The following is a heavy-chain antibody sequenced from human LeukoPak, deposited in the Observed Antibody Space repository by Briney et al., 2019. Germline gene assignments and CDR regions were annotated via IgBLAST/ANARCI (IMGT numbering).Heavy chain of an antibody. Sequence: ASVKVSCKASGYTFTSYYMHWVRQAPGQGLEWMGIINPSGGSTSYAQKFQGRVTMTRDTSTSTVYMELSSLRSEDTAVYYCARDRSKRVLTGYYLQPPYYFDYWGQGTLVTVSS. CDR2: INPSGGST. CDR1: GYTFTSYY. J-gene: IGHJ4*02. D-gene: IGHD3-9*01. CDR3: ARDRSKRVLTGYYLQPPYYFDY. V-gene: IGHV1-46*01.